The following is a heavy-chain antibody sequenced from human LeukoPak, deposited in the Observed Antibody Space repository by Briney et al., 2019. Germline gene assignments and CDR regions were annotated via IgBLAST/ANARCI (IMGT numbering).Heavy chain of an antibody. Sequence: GGSLRLSCTASGFTFGDYAMSWFRQAPGKGLEWVGRIKSKTDGGTTDYAAPVKGRFTISRDDSKNTLYLQMKSLKTEDTAVYYCTTDLSAVAGTFDYWGQGTLVTVSS. D-gene: IGHD6-19*01. V-gene: IGHV3-15*01. CDR1: GFTFGDYA. CDR2: IKSKTDGGTT. J-gene: IGHJ4*02. CDR3: TTDLSAVAGTFDY.